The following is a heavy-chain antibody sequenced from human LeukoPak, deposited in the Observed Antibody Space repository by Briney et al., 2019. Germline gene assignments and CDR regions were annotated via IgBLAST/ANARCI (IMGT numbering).Heavy chain of an antibody. D-gene: IGHD1-26*01. J-gene: IGHJ4*02. Sequence: GGSLRLSCAASGFTFSSYGMSWVRQTPGKGLEWVSSISGSGDSTYYADSVKGRFTISRDNSKTTLFLQLDILSAEDAAVYYCAKDLRRELLIYYCHYGGQGAPVTVSS. CDR1: GFTFSSYG. CDR2: ISGSGDST. CDR3: AKDLRRELLIYYCHY. V-gene: IGHV3-23*01.